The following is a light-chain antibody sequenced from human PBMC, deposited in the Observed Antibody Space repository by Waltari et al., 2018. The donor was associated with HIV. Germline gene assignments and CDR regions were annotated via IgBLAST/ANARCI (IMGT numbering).Light chain of an antibody. V-gene: IGLV1-47*01. J-gene: IGLJ2*01. CDR3: AAWDDIRSGWI. CDR1: PSDLGNTY. CDR2: KND. Sequence: QSVLTQTPSASGTPGQRVTISCSGSPSDLGNTYVYWFQQFPGTPPKVLIYKNDQRPSGVSDRFSASKSGTSASLAISGLRTEDESDFYCAAWDDIRSGWIFGGGTKLTVL.